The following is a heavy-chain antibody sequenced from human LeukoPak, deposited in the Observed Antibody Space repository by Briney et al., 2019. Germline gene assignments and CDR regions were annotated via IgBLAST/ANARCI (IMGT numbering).Heavy chain of an antibody. CDR2: IYYSGST. CDR3: ARDLTFGY. CDR1: GGSISSYY. V-gene: IGHV4-59*01. D-gene: IGHD2/OR15-2a*01. J-gene: IGHJ4*02. Sequence: PSETLSLTCTVSGGSISSYYWSWLRQPPGKGLEWIGYIYYSGSTNYNPSLKSRVTISVDTSKNQFSLKLSSVTAADTAVYYCARDLTFGYWGQGTLVTVSS.